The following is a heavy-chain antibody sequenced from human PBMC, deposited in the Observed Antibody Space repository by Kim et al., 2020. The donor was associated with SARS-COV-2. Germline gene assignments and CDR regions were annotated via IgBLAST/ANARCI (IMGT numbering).Heavy chain of an antibody. CDR1: GGSFSGYY. CDR2: INHSGST. D-gene: IGHD3-9*01. V-gene: IGHV4-34*01. CDR3: ARCPQLYYDILTGYYGYYYYMDV. J-gene: IGHJ6*03. Sequence: SETLSLTCAVYGGSFSGYYWSWIRQPPGKGLEWIGEINHSGSTNYNPSLKSRVTISVDTSKNQFSLKLSSVTAADTAVYYCARCPQLYYDILTGYYGYYYYMDVWGKGTTVTVSS.